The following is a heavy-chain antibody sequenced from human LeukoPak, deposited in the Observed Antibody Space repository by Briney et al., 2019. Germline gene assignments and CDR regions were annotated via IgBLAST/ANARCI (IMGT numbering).Heavy chain of an antibody. CDR1: GFTFSSYS. CDR2: ISSSSSTI. CDR3: AQDRATMIASSQPEDY. Sequence: GGSLRLSCAASGFTFSSYSMNWVRQAPGKGLEWVSYISSSSSTIYYADSVKGRFTLSRDNAKNSLYPQMTSLRAEDTAVYYCAQDRATMIASSQPEDYWGQGTLVTVSS. J-gene: IGHJ4*02. V-gene: IGHV3-48*01. D-gene: IGHD3-22*01.